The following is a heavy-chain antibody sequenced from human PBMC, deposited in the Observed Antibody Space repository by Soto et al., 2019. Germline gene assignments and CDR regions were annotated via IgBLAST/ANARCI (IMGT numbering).Heavy chain of an antibody. CDR1: GFTFSTYT. Sequence: GGSLRLSCVASGFTFSTYTMSWVRQAPGKGLEWVAVITGSGRPSYADSVQGRFSISRDNLKNTLYLQMNSLRAEDTAVYYCVRDGIALAGAFSLPAAPFDYWGQGTLVTVSS. V-gene: IGHV3-23*01. J-gene: IGHJ4*02. CDR3: VRDGIALAGAFSLPAAPFDY. D-gene: IGHD6-19*01. CDR2: ITGSGRP.